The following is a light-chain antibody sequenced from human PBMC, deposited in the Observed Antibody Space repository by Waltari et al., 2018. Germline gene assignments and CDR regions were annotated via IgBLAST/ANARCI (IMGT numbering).Light chain of an antibody. CDR2: HAS. V-gene: IGKV3-20*01. CDR3: QKYESLPAT. CDR1: QSVGRY. Sequence: EIVFTNSPGTLSFSAGERAPLSRRASQSVGRYLVWYQQKPGQAPRLLIYHASLRATGIPDRFSGSGSGTDFSLTISRLEPEDFAVYYCQKYESLPATFGQGTKVEI. J-gene: IGKJ1*01.